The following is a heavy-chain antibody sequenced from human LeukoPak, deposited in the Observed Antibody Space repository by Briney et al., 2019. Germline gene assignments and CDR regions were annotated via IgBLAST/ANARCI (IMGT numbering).Heavy chain of an antibody. Sequence: GGSLRLSCAASGFTFSSYAMSWVRQAPGKGLEWVSAISGSGGSTYYADSVKGRFTISRDNSKNTLYLQMNSLRAEDTAVYYCAKEHMVTMVRGVVYYFDYWGLGTLVTVSS. D-gene: IGHD3-10*01. V-gene: IGHV3-23*01. CDR2: ISGSGGST. CDR1: GFTFSSYA. J-gene: IGHJ4*02. CDR3: AKEHMVTMVRGVVYYFDY.